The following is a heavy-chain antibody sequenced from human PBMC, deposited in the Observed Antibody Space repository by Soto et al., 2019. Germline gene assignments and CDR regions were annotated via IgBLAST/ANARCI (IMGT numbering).Heavy chain of an antibody. Sequence: PGGSLRLSCAASGFTFRNYGMHWVRQAPGKGLEWVALISFDGSNEYYADSVKGRFTISRDSSKNTVSLEMTSLRAEDTAVYYCAKGGRQWLVTSDFNYWGQGALVTVS. CDR3: AKGGRQWLVTSDFNY. D-gene: IGHD6-19*01. CDR2: ISFDGSNE. J-gene: IGHJ4*02. V-gene: IGHV3-30*18. CDR1: GFTFRNYG.